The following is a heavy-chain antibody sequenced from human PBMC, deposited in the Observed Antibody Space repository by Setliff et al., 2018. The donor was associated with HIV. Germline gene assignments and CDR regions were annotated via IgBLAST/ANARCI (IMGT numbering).Heavy chain of an antibody. D-gene: IGHD7-27*01. V-gene: IGHV4-39*01. CDR2: IYYSGNT. CDR3: ARCRLNGGFNL. J-gene: IGHJ5*02. CDR1: GDYIGSRAYY. Sequence: PSETLSLTCTVSGDYIGSRAYYWAWIRQPPGKGLEWIGSIYYSGNTYYNPSLKSRVTISVDTSKNQFSLKLRSVTAADTAVYYCARCRLNGGFNLWGQGTLVTVSS.